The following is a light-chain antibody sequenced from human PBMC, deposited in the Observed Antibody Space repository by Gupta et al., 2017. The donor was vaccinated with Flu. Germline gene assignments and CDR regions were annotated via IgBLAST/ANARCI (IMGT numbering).Light chain of an antibody. Sequence: RVKISCSGTSSKLGSNNVHWYQQSPGTAPKLLIYSNNQRPSGVPERFSGSKYGTSATVAISRLQAEDEADYYCAAGDDSRNGWVFGGGTKLTVL. V-gene: IGLV1-44*01. CDR2: SNN. J-gene: IGLJ3*02. CDR1: SSKLGSNN. CDR3: AAGDDSRNGWV.